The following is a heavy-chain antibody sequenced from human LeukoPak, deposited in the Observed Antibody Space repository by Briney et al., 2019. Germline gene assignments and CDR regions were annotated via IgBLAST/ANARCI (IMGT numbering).Heavy chain of an antibody. Sequence: SETLSLTCTVSGGSISSYYGSWIRQPPGKGLEWIGYIYYSGSTNYNPSLKSRVTISVDTSKNQFSLKLSSVTAADTAVYYCASGRILEWLSFDYWGQGTLVTVSS. J-gene: IGHJ4*02. D-gene: IGHD3-3*01. CDR3: ASGRILEWLSFDY. CDR2: IYYSGST. CDR1: GGSISSYY. V-gene: IGHV4-59*01.